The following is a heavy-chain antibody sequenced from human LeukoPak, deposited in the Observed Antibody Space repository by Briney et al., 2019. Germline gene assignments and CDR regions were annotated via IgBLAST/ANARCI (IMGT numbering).Heavy chain of an antibody. CDR3: AKDSLGAPPPTIDY. CDR1: GCTFSSYA. J-gene: IGHJ4*02. Sequence: GGSLRLSCAASGCTFSSYAMSWVRQAPWKGLEWVSAISGSGYTTYYADSVKGRFTISRANSKNTPYLQMKSIRAEDTALYYCAKDSLGAPPPTIDYWGQGTLVTVSS. D-gene: IGHD4-11*01. CDR2: ISGSGYTT. V-gene: IGHV3-23*01.